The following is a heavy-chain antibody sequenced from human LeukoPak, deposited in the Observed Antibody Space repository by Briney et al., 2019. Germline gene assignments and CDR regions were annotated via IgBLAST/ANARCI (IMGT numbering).Heavy chain of an antibody. CDR2: ISSGGGNT. CDR3: ANRISGSSS. J-gene: IGHJ5*02. D-gene: IGHD3-10*01. Sequence: PGGSLRLSCAASGFTFSNYAMSWIRQAPGKGLEWVSAISSGGGNTDYADSVKGRFTISRDNSKNTVFPQMNSLRAEDTGVYYCANRISGSSSWGQGTLVTVSS. CDR1: GFTFSNYA. V-gene: IGHV3-23*01.